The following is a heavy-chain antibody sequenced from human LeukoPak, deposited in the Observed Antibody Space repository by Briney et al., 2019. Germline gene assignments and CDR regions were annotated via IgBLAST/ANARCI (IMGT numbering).Heavy chain of an antibody. CDR3: ARATDGDYGPRYYYYGMDV. V-gene: IGHV3-48*03. CDR1: GFTFSSYE. Sequence: GGSLRLSCAASGFTFSSYEMNWVRQAPGKGLEWVSYISSSGSTIYYADSVKGRFTISRDNSKNTLYLQMNSLRAEDTAVYYCARATDGDYGPRYYYYGMDVWGQGTTVTVSS. D-gene: IGHD4-17*01. CDR2: ISSSGSTI. J-gene: IGHJ6*02.